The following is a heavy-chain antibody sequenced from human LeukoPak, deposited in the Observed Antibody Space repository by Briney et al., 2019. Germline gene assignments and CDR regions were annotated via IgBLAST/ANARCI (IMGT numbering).Heavy chain of an antibody. D-gene: IGHD2-21*02. V-gene: IGHV3-7*01. CDR1: GFTFSNYW. CDR2: IKQDGGEK. CDR3: ARGVTAPHGY. Sequence: PGGSLRLSCAASGFTFSNYWMNWVRQAPGKGLEWVANIKQDGGEKSYVDSVKGRFTISRDNAKNSLYLQMNSLRAEDTAVYYCARGVTAPHGYWGQGTLVTVSS. J-gene: IGHJ4*02.